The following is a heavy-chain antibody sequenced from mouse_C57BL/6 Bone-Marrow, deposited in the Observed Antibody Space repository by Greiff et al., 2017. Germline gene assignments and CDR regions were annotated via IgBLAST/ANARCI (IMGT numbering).Heavy chain of an antibody. Sequence: QVQLKQSGPGLVAPSQSLSITSTVSGFSLTSYGVDWVRQSPGKGLDWLGVIWGVGSTNYNSALKSRLSISKDNSKSQVCLKMNSLQSEDTAMYYCASVGYDSRAWFAYWGQGTLVTVSA. D-gene: IGHD1-1*01. J-gene: IGHJ3*01. V-gene: IGHV2-6*01. CDR1: GFSLTSYG. CDR2: IWGVGST. CDR3: ASVGYDSRAWFAY.